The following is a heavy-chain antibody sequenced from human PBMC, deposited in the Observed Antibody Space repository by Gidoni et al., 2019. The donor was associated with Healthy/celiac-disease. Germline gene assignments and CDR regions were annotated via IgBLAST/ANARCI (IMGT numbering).Heavy chain of an antibody. CDR2: ISGSGGST. Sequence: EVQLLESGGGLVQPGGSLRLSCAASGFTFSSYAMSWVCQAPGKGLEWVSAISGSGGSTYYADSVKGRFTISRDNSKNTLYLQMNSLRAEDTAVYYCANHRGAIAAIDYWGQGTLVTVSS. V-gene: IGHV3-23*01. CDR3: ANHRGAIAAIDY. J-gene: IGHJ4*02. CDR1: GFTFSSYA. D-gene: IGHD6-6*01.